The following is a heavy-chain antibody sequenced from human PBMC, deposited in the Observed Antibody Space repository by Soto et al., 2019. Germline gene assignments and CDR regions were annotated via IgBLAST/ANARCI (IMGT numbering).Heavy chain of an antibody. D-gene: IGHD3-22*01. Sequence: MRWVRQHQKKGLEWMGIINPSGGSTSYAQKFQGRVTMTRDTSTSTVYMELSSLRSEDTAVYYCARDYYYDRSGYSTPAYRGQRTPV. J-gene: IGHJ1*01. CDR3: ARDYYYDRSGYSTPAY. V-gene: IGHV1-46*01. CDR2: INPSGGST.